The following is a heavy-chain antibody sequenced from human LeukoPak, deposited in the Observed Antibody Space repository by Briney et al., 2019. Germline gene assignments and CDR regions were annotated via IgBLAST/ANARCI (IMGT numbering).Heavy chain of an antibody. D-gene: IGHD3-16*01. CDR3: AREGPEGVWGSYDP. V-gene: IGHV3-23*01. CDR2: ISGSGGST. Sequence: GGSLRLSCAASGFTFSSYAMSWVRQAPGKGLEWVSAISGSGGSTYYADSVKGRFTISRDNAKYSLYLQMNSLRAEDTAVYYCAREGPEGVWGSYDPWGQGTLVTVSS. J-gene: IGHJ4*02. CDR1: GFTFSSYA.